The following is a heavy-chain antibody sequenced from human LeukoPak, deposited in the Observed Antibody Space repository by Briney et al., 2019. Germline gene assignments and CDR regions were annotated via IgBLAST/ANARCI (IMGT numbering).Heavy chain of an antibody. CDR3: ARLWFGELRGNWFDP. J-gene: IGHJ5*02. Sequence: ASVKVSCKASGYTFISYYIHWVRQAPGQGLEWMGWINPNSGGTNYEQKFQGRVTMTRDTSISTAYMQLSGLRSDDTAVYYCARLWFGELRGNWFDPWGQGTLVTVSS. D-gene: IGHD3-10*01. V-gene: IGHV1-2*02. CDR1: GYTFISYY. CDR2: INPNSGGT.